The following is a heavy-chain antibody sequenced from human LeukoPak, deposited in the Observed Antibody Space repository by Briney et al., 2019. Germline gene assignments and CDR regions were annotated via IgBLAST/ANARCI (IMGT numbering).Heavy chain of an antibody. CDR1: GFTFSSYS. J-gene: IGHJ6*03. CDR3: ARSSITMVRGVIKSTTSWYHYYNMDV. V-gene: IGHV3-21*01. Sequence: GGSLRLSCAASGFTFSSYSMNWVRQAPGKGLEWVSSISSSSSNIYYADSVKGRFTISRDNAKNSLYLQMNSLRAEDTAVYYCARSSITMVRGVIKSTTSWYHYYNMDVWGKGTTVTVSS. D-gene: IGHD3-10*01. CDR2: ISSSSSNI.